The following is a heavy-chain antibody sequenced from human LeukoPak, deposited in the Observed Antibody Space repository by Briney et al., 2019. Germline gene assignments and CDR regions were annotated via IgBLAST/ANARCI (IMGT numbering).Heavy chain of an antibody. Sequence: PGGSLRLSCAGSGFTFSSHWMTWVRQTPGKGLEWVASIKHDGSEKYYVDSVRGRFTISRDNTKNLLYLQMSSLRAEDTAVYYCATDRGWRTSGYYLYYFEYWGQGTLVTFSS. CDR2: IKHDGSEK. V-gene: IGHV3-7*01. CDR3: ATDRGWRTSGYYLYYFEY. J-gene: IGHJ4*02. CDR1: GFTFSSHW. D-gene: IGHD3-3*01.